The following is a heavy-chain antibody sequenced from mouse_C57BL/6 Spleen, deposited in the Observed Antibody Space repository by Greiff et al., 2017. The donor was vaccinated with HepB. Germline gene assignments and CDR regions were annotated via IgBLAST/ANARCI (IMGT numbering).Heavy chain of an antibody. D-gene: IGHD4-1*01. CDR3: ARDPLGEAY. Sequence: EVKLMESGPGLVKPSQSLSLTCSVTGYSIPSGYYWNWIRQFPGNKLEWMGYISYDGSNNYNPSLKNRISITRDTSKNQFFLKLNSVTTEDTATYYCARDPLGEAYWGQGTLVTVSA. CDR2: ISYDGSN. CDR1: GYSIPSGYY. J-gene: IGHJ3*01. V-gene: IGHV3-6*01.